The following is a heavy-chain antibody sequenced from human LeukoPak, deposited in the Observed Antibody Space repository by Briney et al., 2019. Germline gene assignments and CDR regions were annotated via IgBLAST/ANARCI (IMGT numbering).Heavy chain of an antibody. J-gene: IGHJ4*02. CDR1: GFTFSSYS. CDR2: ISSSSSYI. Sequence: GGSLRLSCAASGFTFSSYSMNWVRQAPGKGLEWVSSISSSSSYISYGDSLKGRFTISRDNAKNSLYLQMNSLRAEDTAVYYCARAYYDSSGYYQDWGQGTLVTVSS. CDR3: ARAYYDSSGYYQD. V-gene: IGHV3-21*01. D-gene: IGHD3-22*01.